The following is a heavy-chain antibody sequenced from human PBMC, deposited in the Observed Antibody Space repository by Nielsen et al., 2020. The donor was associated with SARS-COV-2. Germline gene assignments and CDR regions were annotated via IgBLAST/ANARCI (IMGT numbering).Heavy chain of an antibody. CDR1: GYTFTGYY. Sequence: ASVKVSCKASGYTFTGYYMHWVRQAPGQGLEWMGWINTNTGNPTYAQGFTGRFVFSLDTSVSTAYLQISSLKAEDTAVYYCARAEKWELLDYWGQGTLVTVSS. D-gene: IGHD1-26*01. V-gene: IGHV7-4-1*02. CDR2: INTNTGNP. J-gene: IGHJ4*02. CDR3: ARAEKWELLDY.